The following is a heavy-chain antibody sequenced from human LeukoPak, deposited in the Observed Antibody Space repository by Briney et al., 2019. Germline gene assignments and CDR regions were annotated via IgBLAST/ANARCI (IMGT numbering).Heavy chain of an antibody. J-gene: IGHJ5*02. Sequence: PGGSLRLSCAASGFTVSSNYMTWVRQAPGKGLEWVSVLYSGGNTYYADSVKGRFTIFRLNSKNTLYLQMNNLRTEDTAIYYCARAQNIPPPAWFDPWGQGTLVTVSS. D-gene: IGHD2/OR15-2a*01. CDR2: LYSGGNT. CDR3: ARAQNIPPPAWFDP. V-gene: IGHV3-53*04. CDR1: GFTVSSNY.